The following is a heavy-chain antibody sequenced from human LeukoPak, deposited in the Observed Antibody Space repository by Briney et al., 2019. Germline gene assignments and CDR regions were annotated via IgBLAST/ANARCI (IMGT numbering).Heavy chain of an antibody. CDR3: VRDPQVNWNRPSPLS. Sequence: GGSLRLSCETAGFTFSSYVMHWVRQAPGKGLEWVPVIWFDGSTQYYADSVKGRFTISRDNSKNTLFLQMNSLRAEDTAVYYCVRDPQVNWNRPSPLSWGQGTLVTVSS. CDR2: IWFDGSTQ. D-gene: IGHD1-20*01. J-gene: IGHJ5*02. V-gene: IGHV3-33*01. CDR1: GFTFSSYV.